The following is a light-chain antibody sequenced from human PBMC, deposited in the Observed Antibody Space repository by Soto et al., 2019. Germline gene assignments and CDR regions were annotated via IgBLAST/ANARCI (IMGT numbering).Light chain of an antibody. CDR1: QSISSSY. CDR2: GAF. CDR3: QQYGSPPQT. Sequence: EIVLTQSPDTLSLSPGERATLSCRASQSISSSYLAWYQQKPGQALRLLIYGAFSRATGIPDRFRGSGSGTDFTLTISRLEPEDFAVYYCQQYGSPPQTFGQGTKVEIK. V-gene: IGKV3-20*01. J-gene: IGKJ1*01.